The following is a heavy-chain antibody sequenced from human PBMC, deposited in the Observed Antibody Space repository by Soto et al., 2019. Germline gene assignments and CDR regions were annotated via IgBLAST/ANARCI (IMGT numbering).Heavy chain of an antibody. CDR3: AHRPSYCSGGSCYSGFDY. V-gene: IGHV2-5*02. D-gene: IGHD2-15*01. CDR1: GFSLSTSGVG. J-gene: IGHJ4*02. Sequence: SGPTLVNPTQTLTLTCTFSGFSLSTSGVGVGWIRQPPGKALEWLALIYWDDDKRYSPSLKSRLTITKDTSKNQVVLTMTNMDPVDTATYYCAHRPSYCSGGSCYSGFDYWGQGTLVTVS. CDR2: IYWDDDK.